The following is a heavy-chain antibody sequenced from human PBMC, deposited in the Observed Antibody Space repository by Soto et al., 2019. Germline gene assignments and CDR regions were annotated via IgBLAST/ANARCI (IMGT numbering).Heavy chain of an antibody. D-gene: IGHD6-6*01. Sequence: PSETLSLTCGLSGAAFSDYTWSWVRQAPGGGLHWIGEVNRGGRTKYSPSLERRLTISVDPSRNQVSLELRAVTAADTAIYYCAREKHGRYSSSSGWFDPWGQGTLVTVSS. V-gene: IGHV4-34*01. CDR1: GAAFSDYT. CDR2: VNRGGRT. J-gene: IGHJ5*02. CDR3: AREKHGRYSSSSGWFDP.